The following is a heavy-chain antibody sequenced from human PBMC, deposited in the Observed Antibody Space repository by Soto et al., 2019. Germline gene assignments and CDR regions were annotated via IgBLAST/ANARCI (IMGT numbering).Heavy chain of an antibody. V-gene: IGHV3-66*04. J-gene: IGHJ6*03. CDR3: ARLPAATVTPGLYYYYYMDV. CDR1: GFTVSSSY. D-gene: IGHD4-4*01. Sequence: GGSLRLSCAASGFTVSSSYMNWVRQAPGKGLEWVSVIYSDGTTYYADSVKGRFTISRDNSRNTLHLQMNSLRAEDTAVYYCARLPAATVTPGLYYYYYMDVWGKGTTVTVSS. CDR2: IYSDGTT.